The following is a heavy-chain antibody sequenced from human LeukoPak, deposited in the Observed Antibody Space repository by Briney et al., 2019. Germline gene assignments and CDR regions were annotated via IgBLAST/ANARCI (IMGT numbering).Heavy chain of an antibody. V-gene: IGHV3-21*01. J-gene: IGHJ4*02. CDR1: GFTFSSYS. CDR3: ASGRRGDYYYDSSGYLY. Sequence: PGGSLRLSCAASGFTFSSYSMTWVRQAPGKGLEWVSSISSSSSYIYYADSVKGRFTISRDNAKNSLYLQMNSLRAEDTAVYYCASGRRGDYYYDSSGYLYWGQGTLVTVSS. D-gene: IGHD3-22*01. CDR2: ISSSSSYI.